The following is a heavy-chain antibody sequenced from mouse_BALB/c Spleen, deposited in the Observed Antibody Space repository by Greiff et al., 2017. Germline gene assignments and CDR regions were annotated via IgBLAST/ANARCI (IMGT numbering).Heavy chain of an antibody. CDR2: ISSGGST. V-gene: IGHV5-6-5*01. Sequence: EVHLVESGGGLVKPGGSLKLSCAASGFTFSSYAMSWVRQTPEEGLEWVASISSGGSTYYPDSVKGRFTISRDNARNILYLQMSSLRSEDTAMYYCARGYFYYGSSYYAMDYWGQGTSVTVSS. CDR1: GFTFSSYA. D-gene: IGHD1-1*01. CDR3: ARGYFYYGSSYYAMDY. J-gene: IGHJ4*01.